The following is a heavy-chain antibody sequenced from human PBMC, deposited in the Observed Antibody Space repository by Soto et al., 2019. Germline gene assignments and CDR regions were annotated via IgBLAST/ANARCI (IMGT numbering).Heavy chain of an antibody. CDR2: IIHMIGMS. V-gene: IGHV1-69*02. D-gene: IGHD3-10*01. J-gene: IGHJ4*02. CDR1: GDTFNFYT. CDR3: ATSYGSGSRPFDY. Sequence: QVQLVQSGAEVKKPGSSVKVSCKASGDTFNFYTISWVRQAPGQGLEWMGRIIHMIGMSNYAQKFQDRVTIIADKSTSTAYMQLSSLRSEDTAIYYCATSYGSGSRPFDYWGQGTLVTVSS.